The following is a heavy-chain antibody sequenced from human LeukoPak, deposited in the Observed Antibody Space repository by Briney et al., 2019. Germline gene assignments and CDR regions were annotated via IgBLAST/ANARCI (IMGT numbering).Heavy chain of an antibody. V-gene: IGHV3-72*01. CDR1: GFTFSDHY. Sequence: PGGSLRLSCAASGFTFSDHYMDWVRQAPGKGLEWVGCTRNKANSYTTEYAASVKGRFTISRDDSKNSLYLQMNSLKTEDTAVYYCARSGIAVAGPPYYYYYGMDVWGKGTTVTVSS. CDR2: TRNKANSYTT. J-gene: IGHJ6*04. D-gene: IGHD6-19*01. CDR3: ARSGIAVAGPPYYYYYGMDV.